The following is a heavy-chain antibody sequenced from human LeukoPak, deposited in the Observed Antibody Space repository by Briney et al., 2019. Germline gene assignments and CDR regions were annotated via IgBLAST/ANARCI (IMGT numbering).Heavy chain of an antibody. CDR1: GYTFTGYY. D-gene: IGHD3-22*01. J-gene: IGHJ4*02. CDR3: ARFRITMIVVAN. CDR2: INPNSGGT. V-gene: IGHV1-2*06. Sequence: ALVKVSCKASGYTFTGYYMHWVRQAPGQGLEWMGRINPNSGGTNYAQKFQGRVTMTRDTSISTAYMELSRLRSDDTAVYYCARFRITMIVVANWGQGTLVTVSS.